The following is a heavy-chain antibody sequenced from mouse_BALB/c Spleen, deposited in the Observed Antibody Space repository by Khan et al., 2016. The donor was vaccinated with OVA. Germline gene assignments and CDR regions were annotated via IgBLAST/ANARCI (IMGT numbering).Heavy chain of an antibody. CDR2: IWGDGST. J-gene: IGHJ2*01. CDR1: GFSLTSDG. Sequence: QVQLKESGPGLVAPSQSLSITCTVSGFSLTSDGVSWVRQPPGKGLEWLGVIWGDGSTNYHSALRSRLSIRKDNSKSQDFLKLISLQSDDTATYYCANVRLFYFDVWGQGTTLTVSS. CDR3: ANVRLFYFDV. V-gene: IGHV2-3*01.